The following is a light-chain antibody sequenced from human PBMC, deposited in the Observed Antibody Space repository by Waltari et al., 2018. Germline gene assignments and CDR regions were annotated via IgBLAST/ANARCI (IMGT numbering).Light chain of an antibody. Sequence: DIQLTQSTSFLSASVGDRVTITCRASQGISSYLAWYQQRPGKAPKIMIYSASTLESGVPSRFSGSGSGTEFTLTISSLQPEDFATYYCQQFSSYPYTFGQGTKLEFK. CDR1: QGISSY. J-gene: IGKJ2*01. V-gene: IGKV1-9*01. CDR3: QQFSSYPYT. CDR2: SAS.